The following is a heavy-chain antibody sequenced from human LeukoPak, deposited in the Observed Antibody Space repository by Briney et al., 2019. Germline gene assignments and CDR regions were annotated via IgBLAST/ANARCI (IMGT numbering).Heavy chain of an antibody. J-gene: IGHJ4*02. Sequence: PPETLSLTCTVSGGSISSYYWSWIRRPPGEGLEWIEYIHYSGSTNYNPSFKSRVTISVDTSKNQFSLKMSSVTAADTAVYYCAREGGPYRPLDYSGQGTLITVSS. CDR3: AREGGPYRPLDY. CDR1: GGSISSYY. V-gene: IGHV4-59*01. CDR2: IHYSGST.